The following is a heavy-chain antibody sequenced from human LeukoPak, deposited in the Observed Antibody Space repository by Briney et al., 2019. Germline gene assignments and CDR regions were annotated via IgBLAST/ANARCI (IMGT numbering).Heavy chain of an antibody. D-gene: IGHD1-1*01. V-gene: IGHV3-11*01. J-gene: IGHJ6*02. CDR2: ISSSGSTI. CDR3: AKVGNYYYYGMDV. Sequence: GGSLRLSCAASGFTFSDYYMSWIRQAPGKGLEWVSYISSSGSTIYYADSVKGRFTISRDNSKNTMYLQMDSLRAEDTAIYYCAKVGNYYYYGMDVWGQGTTVTVSS. CDR1: GFTFSDYY.